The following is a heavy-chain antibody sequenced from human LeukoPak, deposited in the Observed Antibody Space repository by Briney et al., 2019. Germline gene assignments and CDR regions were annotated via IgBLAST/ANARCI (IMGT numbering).Heavy chain of an antibody. CDR1: GDSVSANSAT. V-gene: IGHV6-1*01. J-gene: IGHJ3*02. CDR3: ARDSDAFDI. Sequence: SQTLSLTCAISGDSVSANSATWNWTRQSPSRGLEWLGRTYYRSKWYRDYAVSVKSRITINPDSSNNQFSLQLNSVTPEDTALYYCARDSDAFDIWGQGTMVTVSS. CDR2: TYYRSKWYR.